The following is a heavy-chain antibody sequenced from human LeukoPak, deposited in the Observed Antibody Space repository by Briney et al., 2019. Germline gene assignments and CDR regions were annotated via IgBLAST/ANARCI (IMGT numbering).Heavy chain of an antibody. CDR2: ISGSGGST. D-gene: IGHD2/OR15-2a*01. J-gene: IGHJ4*02. Sequence: GGSLRLSCAASGFTFSSYAMSWVRQAPGKGLEWVSAISGSGGSTYYADSVKGRFTISRDSSKNALYLQMNSLRAEDTAVYYCAKGQAFGDYYFDYWGQGTLVTVSS. V-gene: IGHV3-23*01. CDR3: AKGQAFGDYYFDY. CDR1: GFTFSSYA.